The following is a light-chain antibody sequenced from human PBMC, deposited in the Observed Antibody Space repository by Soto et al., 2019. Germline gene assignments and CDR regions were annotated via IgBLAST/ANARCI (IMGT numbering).Light chain of an antibody. J-gene: IGKJ4*01. V-gene: IGKV1-12*01. CDR1: QGISNW. Sequence: DIQMTQSPSSVSASVGDRVTITCRASQGISNWLAWYQQQPGKAPKLLIYSASTLQSGIPSRFGGGGAGRHFTLIISSLQTEDFATYDCQQTNTLFPLSFGGGNKVEIK. CDR2: SAS. CDR3: QQTNTLFPLS.